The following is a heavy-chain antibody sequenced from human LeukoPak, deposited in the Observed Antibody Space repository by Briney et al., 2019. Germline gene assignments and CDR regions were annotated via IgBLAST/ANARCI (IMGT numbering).Heavy chain of an antibody. J-gene: IGHJ5*02. V-gene: IGHV4-34*01. CDR2: INHSGST. CDR1: GGSFSGYY. D-gene: IGHD1-26*01. CDR3: ARRASGRDWFDP. Sequence: SETLSLTCAVYGGSFSGYYWSWLRQPPGKGLEWIGEINHSGSTNYNPSLKSRVTISVDTSKNQFSLKLSSVTAADTAVYYCARRASGRDWFDPWGQGTLVTVSS.